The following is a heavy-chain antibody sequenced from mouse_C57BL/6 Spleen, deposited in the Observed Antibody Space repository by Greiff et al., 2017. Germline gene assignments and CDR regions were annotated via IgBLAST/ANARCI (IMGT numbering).Heavy chain of an antibody. D-gene: IGHD1-1*01. V-gene: IGHV1-80*01. Sequence: LMEPGASVKISCKASGYAFSSYWMNWVKQRPGKGLEWIGQIYPGDGDTNYNGKFKGKATLTADKSSSTAYMQLSSLTSEDSAVYFCARLGFITTVVDYWGQGTTLTVSS. CDR1: GYAFSSYW. CDR3: ARLGFITTVVDY. J-gene: IGHJ2*01. CDR2: IYPGDGDT.